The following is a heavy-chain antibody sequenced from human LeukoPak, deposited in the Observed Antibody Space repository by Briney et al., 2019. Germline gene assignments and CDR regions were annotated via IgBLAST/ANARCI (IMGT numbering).Heavy chain of an antibody. V-gene: IGHV3-48*01. CDR2: ISSSSSAT. J-gene: IGHJ3*02. D-gene: IGHD6-6*01. CDR3: VREYSSSSGRAFDI. CDR1: GFTFSSYS. Sequence: GGSLRLSCVASGFTFSSYSMNWVRQGPGKGLEWVSYISSSSSATHYADSVKGRFTISRDNAKNSLYLQMNSLRAEDTAVYYCVREYSSSSGRAFDIWGQGTMATVSS.